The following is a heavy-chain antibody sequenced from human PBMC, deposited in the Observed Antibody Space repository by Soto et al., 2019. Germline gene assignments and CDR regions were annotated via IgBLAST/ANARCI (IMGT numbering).Heavy chain of an antibody. V-gene: IGHV1-8*01. Sequence: QVQLVQSGAEVKKPGASVKVSCKASGSTLTSYDINWVRQATGQGLEWMGWMNPNSGNTGYAQKSQGRVTMTRNPSITTAYMELSSLRSEDTAVYYCARERSGWPDYWGQGTLVTVSS. J-gene: IGHJ4*02. CDR2: MNPNSGNT. CDR1: GSTLTSYD. CDR3: ARERSGWPDY. D-gene: IGHD6-19*01.